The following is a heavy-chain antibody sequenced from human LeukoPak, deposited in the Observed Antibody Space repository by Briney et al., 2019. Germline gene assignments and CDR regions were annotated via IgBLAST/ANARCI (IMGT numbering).Heavy chain of an antibody. D-gene: IGHD6-13*01. CDR1: GFTFSSYG. J-gene: IGHJ4*02. CDR3: AKDLPVYSSSPLDFDY. Sequence: GGSLRLSCAASGFTFSSYGMHWVRQAPGKGLEWVAVISYDGSNKYYAGSVKGRFTISRDNSKNTLYLQMNSLRAEDTAVYYCAKDLPVYSSSPLDFDYWGQGTLVTVSS. CDR2: ISYDGSNK. V-gene: IGHV3-30*18.